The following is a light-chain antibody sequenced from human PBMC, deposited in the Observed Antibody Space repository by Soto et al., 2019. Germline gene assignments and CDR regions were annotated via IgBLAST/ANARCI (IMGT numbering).Light chain of an antibody. CDR1: QSVTSRY. V-gene: IGKV3-20*01. J-gene: IGKJ2*01. CDR2: DAS. CDR3: QQYGGSPPST. Sequence: EIVLTQSPDTLSLSPGERATLSCRASQSVTSRYLAWYQQKPGQAPRLLISDASTRAPGIPDRFSGSGSGTDFTLTISRLEPQDFAVYYCQQYGGSPPSTFGQGTKLEIK.